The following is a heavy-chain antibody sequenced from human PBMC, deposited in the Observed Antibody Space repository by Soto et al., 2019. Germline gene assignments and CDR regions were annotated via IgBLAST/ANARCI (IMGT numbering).Heavy chain of an antibody. D-gene: IGHD3-10*01. Sequence: EVQLVESGGGLVKPGGSLRLSCAASGFTFSSYSMNWVRQAPGKGLEWVSSISSSSSYIYYADSVKGRFTISRDNAKNSLYLQMNSLRAEDTAVYYCARVRDGSGSYFRTGPGDVWGQGTTVTVSS. V-gene: IGHV3-21*01. CDR3: ARVRDGSGSYFRTGPGDV. J-gene: IGHJ6*02. CDR2: ISSSSSYI. CDR1: GFTFSSYS.